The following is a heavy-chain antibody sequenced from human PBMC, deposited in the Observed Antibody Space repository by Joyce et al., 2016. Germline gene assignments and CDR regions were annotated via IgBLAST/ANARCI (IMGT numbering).Heavy chain of an antibody. V-gene: IGHV5-51*01. Sequence: EVQLVQSGGEVKKPGESLKISCKGVGYSFTSVWLGWVRQMPGKGLELMGIINPEDSDTRYSPSFQGQVTISVDRSIKTAHLRWGSLRASDTAIYYCARSAVRGTLSPFFDYWGQGSLVTVSS. CDR2: INPEDSDT. D-gene: IGHD3-16*01. CDR3: ARSAVRGTLSPFFDY. J-gene: IGHJ4*02. CDR1: GYSFTSVW.